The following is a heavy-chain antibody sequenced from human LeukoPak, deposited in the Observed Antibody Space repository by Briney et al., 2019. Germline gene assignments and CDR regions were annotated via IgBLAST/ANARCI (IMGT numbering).Heavy chain of an antibody. J-gene: IGHJ4*02. CDR2: ISAYNGNT. D-gene: IGHD5-18*01. Sequence: ASVKVSCKASGGTFSSYAISWVRQAPGQGLEWMGWISAYNGNTNYAQKLQGRVTMTTDTSTSTAYMELSSLRSEDTAVYYCARSTDTAMESSYYFDYWGQGTLVTVSS. CDR1: GGTFSSYA. CDR3: ARSTDTAMESSYYFDY. V-gene: IGHV1-18*01.